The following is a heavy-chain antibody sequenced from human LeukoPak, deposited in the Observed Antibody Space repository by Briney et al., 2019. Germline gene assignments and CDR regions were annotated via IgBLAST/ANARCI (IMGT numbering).Heavy chain of an antibody. CDR2: ISSGSSYI. Sequence: WGSLRLSGAASGFTFSNYSMNWVRQGPGKGLEGVSSISSGSSYIYYADSVKGRFTISRDNAKNSLYLQMNSLRAEDKAVYYCARKDEGYHWGQGTLVTVSS. V-gene: IGHV3-21*01. J-gene: IGHJ4*02. CDR3: ARKDEGYH. CDR1: GFTFSNYS. D-gene: IGHD5-18*01.